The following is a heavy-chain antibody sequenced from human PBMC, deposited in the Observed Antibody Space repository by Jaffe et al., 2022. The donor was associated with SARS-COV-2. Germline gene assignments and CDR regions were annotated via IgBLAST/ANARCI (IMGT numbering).Heavy chain of an antibody. D-gene: IGHD6-25*01. CDR1: GASISSGGYY. V-gene: IGHV4-39*01. CDR2: IDYSGTT. CDR3: ARRVGGSGSDY. Sequence: QLQLQESGPGLVKPSETLSLTCSVSGASISSGGYYWDWLRQPPVKELEWIGSIDYSGTTYYNPSLQSRVSMSVDTTKNQFSLKLSSVTAADTAVYYCARRVGGSGSDYWGQGTLVTVSS. J-gene: IGHJ4*02.